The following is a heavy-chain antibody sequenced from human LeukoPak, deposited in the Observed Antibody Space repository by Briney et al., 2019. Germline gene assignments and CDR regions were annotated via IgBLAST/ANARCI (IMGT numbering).Heavy chain of an antibody. CDR1: GFNFSAHY. Sequence: GRSLRLSCVDSGFNFSAHYMDWVRQAPGKGLQWVGRVRNKANSYTREYAASVKDRFIISRDDSKSSLYLQMNSLKIEDTAVYYCARSDSSGYLEAYWGQGTLVTVSS. CDR3: ARSDSSGYLEAY. J-gene: IGHJ4*02. V-gene: IGHV3-72*01. CDR2: VRNKANSYTR. D-gene: IGHD3-22*01.